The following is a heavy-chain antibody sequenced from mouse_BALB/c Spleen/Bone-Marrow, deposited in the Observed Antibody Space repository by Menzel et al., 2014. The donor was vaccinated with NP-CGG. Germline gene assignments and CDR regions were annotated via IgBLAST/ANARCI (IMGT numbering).Heavy chain of an antibody. Sequence: QVQLQQPGAELVRPGTSVKVSCKASGYAFTNYLIEWVKQRPGQGLGWIGVINPGSGGTNYNEKFKGKATLTADKSSSTAYMQFSSLTSDDSAVYFCARSYYGSPYFDYWGQGTTLTVSS. V-gene: IGHV1-54*01. CDR1: GYAFTNYL. CDR3: ARSYYGSPYFDY. CDR2: INPGSGGT. D-gene: IGHD1-1*01. J-gene: IGHJ2*01.